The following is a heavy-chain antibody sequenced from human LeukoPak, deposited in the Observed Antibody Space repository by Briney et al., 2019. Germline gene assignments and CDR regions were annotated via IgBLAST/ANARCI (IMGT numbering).Heavy chain of an antibody. J-gene: IGHJ4*02. CDR2: ISGSGDTT. CDR3: AGQGYSGSYYLDY. Sequence: GGSLRLSCAASGFTFSNYPMSWVRQAPGKGLEWVAIISGSGDTTYYADSVKGRFTISRDNAKNSLYLQMNSLRAEDTAVYYCAGQGYSGSYYLDYWGQGTLVTVSS. D-gene: IGHD1-26*01. V-gene: IGHV3-23*01. CDR1: GFTFSNYP.